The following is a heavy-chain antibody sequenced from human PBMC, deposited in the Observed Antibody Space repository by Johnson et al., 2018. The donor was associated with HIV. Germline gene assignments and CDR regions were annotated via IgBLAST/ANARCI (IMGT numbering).Heavy chain of an antibody. CDR3: ARGVDGAFDI. CDR1: GLIFSRSW. V-gene: IGHV3-74*01. Sequence: VQLVESGGGLVQPGGSLRLSCAASGLIFSRSWMHWVRQAPGEGLVWVSRSNSDGSSTSYADSVKGRFTISRDKAKNSLYLQMNSLRAGDTAVYYCARGVDGAFDIWGQGTMVTVSS. CDR2: SNSDGSST. J-gene: IGHJ3*02. D-gene: IGHD3-10*01.